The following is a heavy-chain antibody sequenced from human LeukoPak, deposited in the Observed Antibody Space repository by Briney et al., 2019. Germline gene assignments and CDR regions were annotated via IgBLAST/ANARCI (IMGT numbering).Heavy chain of an antibody. CDR1: GGSFSGYY. V-gene: IGHV4-34*01. CDR3: ARGMDWQQLVRGRAFDI. Sequence: PSETLCLTCAVYGGSFSGYYWSWIRQPPGKGLEWIGEINHSGSTNYNPSLKSRVTISVDTSKNQFSLKLSSVTAADTAVYYCARGMDWQQLVRGRAFDIWGQGTMVTVSS. D-gene: IGHD6-13*01. J-gene: IGHJ3*02. CDR2: INHSGST.